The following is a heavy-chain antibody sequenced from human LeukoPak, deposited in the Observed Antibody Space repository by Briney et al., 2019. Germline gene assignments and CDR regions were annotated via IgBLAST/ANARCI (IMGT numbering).Heavy chain of an antibody. CDR2: ISSSSSYI. D-gene: IGHD3-10*01. Sequence: GGSLRLSCAASGFTFSTYAMTWVRQAPGKGLEGVSSISSSSSYIYYADSVKGRFTISRDNAKNSLYLQMNSLRAEDTAVYYCARDSFLGLLWFGESPYYFDYWGQGTLVTVSS. CDR1: GFTFSTYA. J-gene: IGHJ4*02. V-gene: IGHV3-21*01. CDR3: ARDSFLGLLWFGESPYYFDY.